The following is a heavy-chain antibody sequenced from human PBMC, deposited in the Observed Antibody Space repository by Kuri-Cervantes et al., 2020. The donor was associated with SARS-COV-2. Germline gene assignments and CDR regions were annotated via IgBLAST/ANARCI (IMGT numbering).Heavy chain of an antibody. CDR3: TTDSSSSWHVDY. CDR2: IKSKTDGGTT. V-gene: IGHV3-15*07. D-gene: IGHD6-13*01. CDR1: GFTFSNAW. Sequence: GESLKISCAASGFTFSNAWMNWVRQAPGKGLEWVGRIKSKTDGGTTDYAAPVKGRFTISRDDSKNTLYLQMNSLKTEDTAVYYCTTDSSSSWHVDYWGQGTLVTVSS. J-gene: IGHJ4*02.